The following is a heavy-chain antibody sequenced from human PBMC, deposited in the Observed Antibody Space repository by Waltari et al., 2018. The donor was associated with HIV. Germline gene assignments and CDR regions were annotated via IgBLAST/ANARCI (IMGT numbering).Heavy chain of an antibody. CDR3: VRDLSPMGKSGWYDS. CDR2: RHTYTGKT. J-gene: IGHJ1*01. D-gene: IGHD6-19*01. Sequence: QVRLVQSGAEVKKPGASVTVSCKASGFSFTKYGFSWVRPAPGQGLEGMGWRHTYTGKTDSAEKFQGRVTMTRDTCTNTIYMEVTTLKSDDSAIYYCVRDLSPMGKSGWYDSWGQGTVVTVSS. V-gene: IGHV1-18*04. CDR1: GFSFTKYG.